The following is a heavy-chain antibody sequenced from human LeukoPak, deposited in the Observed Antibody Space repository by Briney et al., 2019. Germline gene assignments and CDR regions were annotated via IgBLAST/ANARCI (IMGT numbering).Heavy chain of an antibody. CDR2: ISGSSGST. CDR1: GFTFSSYA. D-gene: IGHD3-22*01. V-gene: IGHV3-23*01. J-gene: IGHJ4*02. Sequence: GGSLRLSCAASGFTFSSYAMSWVRQAPGKGLEWVSAISGSSGSTYYADSVKGRFTISRDNSKNTLYLQMNSLRAEDTAVYYCAKDLDYDSSGSFDYWGQGTLVTVSS. CDR3: AKDLDYDSSGSFDY.